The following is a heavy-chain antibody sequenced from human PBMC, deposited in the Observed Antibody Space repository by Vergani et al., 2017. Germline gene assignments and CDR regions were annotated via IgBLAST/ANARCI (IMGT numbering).Heavy chain of an antibody. CDR2: IHYSENT. CDR3: ASGTHSGQRADR. J-gene: IGHJ5*02. V-gene: IGHV4-59*11. Sequence: QVQLQESGPGLVKSSETLSLTCSVSFDSIRNLYCNWIRQPPGKGLEWIGSIHYSENTNYNPSLKTRVTISVDTSKNQFSLTLTSVTAADTAVYYYASGTHSGQRADRWGQGILVTVTS. CDR1: FDSIRNLY. D-gene: IGHD6-19*01.